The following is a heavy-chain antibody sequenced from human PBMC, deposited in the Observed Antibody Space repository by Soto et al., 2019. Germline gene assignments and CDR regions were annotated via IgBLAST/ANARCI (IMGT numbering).Heavy chain of an antibody. J-gene: IGHJ5*02. Sequence: QVLLLQYGAEVTKPGASVKVSCKASGYTFTSNNIHWVRRAPVQGLEWIGRINPNSGGTIYAQKFQGRVSMTRDTSTHTVYMELSSLRSDYTAVYYCAIDIAADGRGRWFDPWCQG. CDR3: AIDIAADGRGRWFDP. CDR2: INPNSGGT. V-gene: IGHV1-46*01. D-gene: IGHD6-13*01. CDR1: GYTFTSNN.